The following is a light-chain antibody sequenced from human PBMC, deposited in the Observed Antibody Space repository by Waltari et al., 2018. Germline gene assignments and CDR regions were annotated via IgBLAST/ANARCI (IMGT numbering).Light chain of an antibody. Sequence: DLQMTQSPSSLSASVGDSVTISCRASQGIATYVAWYQQKPGKVPQLLIFGASSLHSGVSSRFSGAGSGTDFTLTISSLQPEDAATYFCQKTHSSPPGAFGGGTKVEIK. J-gene: IGKJ4*01. CDR2: GAS. V-gene: IGKV1-27*01. CDR3: QKTHSSPPGA. CDR1: QGIATY.